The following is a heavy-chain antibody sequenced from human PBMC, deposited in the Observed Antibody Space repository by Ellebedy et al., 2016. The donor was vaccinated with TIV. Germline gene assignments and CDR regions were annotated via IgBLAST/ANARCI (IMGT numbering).Heavy chain of an antibody. CDR2: IYSGGAT. Sequence: PGGSLRLSCAASGFIVSSNYMSRVRQAPGKGLEWVSIIYSGGATFYADSVKGRFTISRDNSKNTLYLQMNSLRVEDTAVYYCASRPNGDFHFLDYWGQGTLVTVSS. J-gene: IGHJ4*02. CDR1: GFIVSSNY. D-gene: IGHD4-17*01. CDR3: ASRPNGDFHFLDY. V-gene: IGHV3-66*01.